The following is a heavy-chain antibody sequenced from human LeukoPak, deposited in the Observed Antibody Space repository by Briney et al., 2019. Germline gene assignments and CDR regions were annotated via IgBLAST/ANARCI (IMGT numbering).Heavy chain of an antibody. CDR2: TYYRSKWYN. Sequence: SQTLSLTCAISGDSVSSNSAAWNWIRQSPSRGLEWLGRTYYRSKWYNDYAVSVKSRITINPDTSKNQFSLKLSSVTAADTAVYYCVVGATGGGGVWFDPWGQGTLVTVSS. CDR3: VVGATGGGGVWFDP. D-gene: IGHD1-26*01. V-gene: IGHV6-1*01. J-gene: IGHJ5*02. CDR1: GDSVSSNSAA.